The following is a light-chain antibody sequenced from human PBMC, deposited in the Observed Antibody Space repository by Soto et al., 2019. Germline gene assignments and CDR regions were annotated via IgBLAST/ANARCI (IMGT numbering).Light chain of an antibody. Sequence: NQMTQFASSLSATVGDRVTITCRASQCISNYLAWYQQKPGKVPKLLIYAASTLQSGVPSRFSGSGSGGDFTLTISSLQTEDVATYYCQKYNNAPLTFGGGTIV. J-gene: IGKJ4*01. CDR3: QKYNNAPLT. CDR2: AAS. CDR1: QCISNY. V-gene: IGKV1-27*01.